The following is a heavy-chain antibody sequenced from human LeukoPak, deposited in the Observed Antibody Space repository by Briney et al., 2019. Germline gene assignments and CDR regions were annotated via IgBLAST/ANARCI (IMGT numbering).Heavy chain of an antibody. CDR2: INHSGST. V-gene: IGHV4-34*01. CDR3: ARGVSGEYSSSWYVGGNFDY. Sequence: SETLSLTCAVYGGSFSGYYWSWIRQPPGKGLGWIGEINHSGSTNYNPSLKSRVTISVDTSKNQFSLKLSSVTAADTAVYYCARGVSGEYSSSWYVGGNFDYWGQGTLVTVSS. D-gene: IGHD6-13*01. CDR1: GGSFSGYY. J-gene: IGHJ4*02.